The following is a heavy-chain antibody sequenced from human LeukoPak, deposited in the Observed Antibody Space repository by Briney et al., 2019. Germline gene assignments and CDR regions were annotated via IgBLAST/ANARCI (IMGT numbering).Heavy chain of an antibody. Sequence: SGGSLRLSCAASGFTFSSYAMSWVRQAPGKGLEWVSGISGSGGSTYYAASVKGRFTISRDNSKNTLYLQMNSLRAEDTAVYYCAKAGSGNFHFYYYYYMDVWGKGTTVTVSS. D-gene: IGHD3-10*01. V-gene: IGHV3-23*01. CDR1: GFTFSSYA. CDR2: ISGSGGST. CDR3: AKAGSGNFHFYYYYYMDV. J-gene: IGHJ6*03.